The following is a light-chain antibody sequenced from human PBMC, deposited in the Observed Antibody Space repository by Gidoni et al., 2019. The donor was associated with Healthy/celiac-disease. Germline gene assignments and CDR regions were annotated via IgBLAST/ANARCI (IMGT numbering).Light chain of an antibody. CDR2: KAS. CDR3: QQYDSYPST. J-gene: IGKJ3*01. Sequence: DIQMTQSPSTLSASVGDIVTITCRASQSISSWLAWYQQKPGKAPKLLIYKASSLESGVPSRFSGSGSGTEFTLTISSLQPDDFATYYCQQYDSYPSTFGPGTKVDIK. V-gene: IGKV1-5*03. CDR1: QSISSW.